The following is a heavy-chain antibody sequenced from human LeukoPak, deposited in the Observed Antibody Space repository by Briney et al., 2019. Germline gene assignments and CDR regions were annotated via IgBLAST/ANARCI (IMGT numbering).Heavy chain of an antibody. D-gene: IGHD5-12*01. V-gene: IGHV3-30*02. CDR2: IRYDGSNK. Sequence: SGGSLRLSCAASGFTFSSYGMHWVRQAPGKGLEWVAFIRYDGSNKYYADSVKGRFTISRDNSKNTLYLQMNSLRAEDTAVYYCARGSTWPDAFDIWGQGTMVTVSS. CDR3: ARGSTWPDAFDI. CDR1: GFTFSSYG. J-gene: IGHJ3*02.